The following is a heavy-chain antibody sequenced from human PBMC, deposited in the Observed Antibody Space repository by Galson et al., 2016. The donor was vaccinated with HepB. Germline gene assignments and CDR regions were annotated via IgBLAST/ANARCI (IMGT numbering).Heavy chain of an antibody. CDR3: ARHFPSFLYGLDV. CDR1: GGSINSSRYY. V-gene: IGHV4-39*01. CDR2: IFYSGST. J-gene: IGHJ6*02. Sequence: ETLSLTCTVSGGSINSSRYYWDWIRQPPGKGLEWIGSIFYSGSTYYNPSLKSRVTVSVDTSQNQISLKLSSVTAAATAVYYCARHFPSFLYGLDVWGQGTTVTVSS.